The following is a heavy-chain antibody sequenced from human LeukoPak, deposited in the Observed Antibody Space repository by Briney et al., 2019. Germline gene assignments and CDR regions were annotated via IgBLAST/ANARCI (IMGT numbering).Heavy chain of an antibody. CDR2: TYYRSKWYN. CDR1: GDSVSSKSAA. Sequence: TSQTLSLTCAISGDSVSSKSAAWNWIRQSPSRGLEWLGRTYYRSKWYNDYEVSVKSRISINPDTSKNQFSLQLNSVTPEDTAVYYCARDSTGYQVGHDAFDIWGQGTMVTVSS. J-gene: IGHJ3*02. CDR3: ARDSTGYQVGHDAFDI. D-gene: IGHD1-1*01. V-gene: IGHV6-1*01.